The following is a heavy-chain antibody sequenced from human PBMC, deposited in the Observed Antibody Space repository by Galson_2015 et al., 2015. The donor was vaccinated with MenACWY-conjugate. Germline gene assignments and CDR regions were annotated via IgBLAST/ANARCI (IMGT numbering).Heavy chain of an antibody. CDR2: INPSGGST. CDR3: ARDAYYYDSSGYSLGDYFDY. CDR1: GYSFTNYY. V-gene: IGHV1-46*01. D-gene: IGHD3-22*01. Sequence: SVKVSCKASGYSFTNYYVHWVRQAPGQGLEWMGIINPSGGSTNYAQNFQGRVVMTRDTSTSTFYMELSSLRSEDTAVYYCARDAYYYDSSGYSLGDYFDYWGQGTLVTVSS. J-gene: IGHJ4*02.